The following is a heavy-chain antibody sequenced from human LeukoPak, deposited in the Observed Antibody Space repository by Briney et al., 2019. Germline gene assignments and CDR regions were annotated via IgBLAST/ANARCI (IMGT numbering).Heavy chain of an antibody. Sequence: ASVKVSCKASGYTFTRYGISWVRQAPGQGLEGMGWINPNSGGTNYAQKFQGRVTMTRDTSTSTGYMELSSLRSEDTAVYSCAREGEMATPGGAFDIWGQGTMVTVSS. V-gene: IGHV1-18*01. CDR1: GYTFTRYG. CDR3: AREGEMATPGGAFDI. J-gene: IGHJ3*02. CDR2: INPNSGGT. D-gene: IGHD5-24*01.